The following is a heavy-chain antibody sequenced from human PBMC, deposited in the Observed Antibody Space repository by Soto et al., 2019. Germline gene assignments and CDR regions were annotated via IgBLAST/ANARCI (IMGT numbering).Heavy chain of an antibody. Sequence: QVQLVESGGGVVQPGRSLRLSCAASGFIFSGYAMHWVRQAPGKGLEWVAVISYDGNTKYYADSVKGRFTVSRDNSKKTLYVQMKKLSAEYTAMYYCAKETSAYVIDYWGQGTLVTVSS. V-gene: IGHV3-30-3*01. CDR1: GFIFSGYA. CDR3: AKETSAYVIDY. CDR2: ISYDGNTK. J-gene: IGHJ4*02. D-gene: IGHD5-12*01.